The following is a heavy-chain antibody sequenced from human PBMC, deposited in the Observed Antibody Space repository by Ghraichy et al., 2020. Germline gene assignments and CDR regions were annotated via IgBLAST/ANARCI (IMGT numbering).Heavy chain of an antibody. J-gene: IGHJ4*02. CDR1: GGSFSGYY. CDR2: INHSGST. V-gene: IGHV4-34*01. Sequence: SEILSLTCAVYGGSFSGYYWSWIRQPPGKGLEWIGEINHSGSTNYNPSLKSRVTISVDTSKNQFSLKLSSVTAADTAVYYCARGRRRIVVVPAAPTPLDYWGQGTLVTVSS. CDR3: ARGRRRIVVVPAAPTPLDY. D-gene: IGHD2-2*01.